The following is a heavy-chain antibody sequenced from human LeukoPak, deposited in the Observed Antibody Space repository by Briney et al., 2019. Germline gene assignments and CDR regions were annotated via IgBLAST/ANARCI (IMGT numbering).Heavy chain of an antibody. CDR1: GFTFSSHA. J-gene: IGHJ6*03. Sequence: PGGSLRLSCAASGFTFSSHAMNWVRQAPGKGLEWVSYISISSSSVYYADSVKGRFTISRDNAKNSLYLQMNSLRAEDTAVYYCARDGYSSSWFSLGYYYYYMDVWGKGTTVTVSS. CDR3: ARDGYSSSWFSLGYYYYYMDV. V-gene: IGHV3-48*04. CDR2: ISISSSSV. D-gene: IGHD6-13*01.